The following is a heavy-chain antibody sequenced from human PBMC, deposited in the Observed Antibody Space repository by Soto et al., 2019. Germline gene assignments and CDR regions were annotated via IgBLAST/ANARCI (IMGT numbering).Heavy chain of an antibody. CDR1: GFHFNNYG. J-gene: IGHJ4*02. CDR2: VSKSDYT. D-gene: IGHD3-10*01. Sequence: VGSRSLSCVVYGFHFNNYGINWVRQAPGKGLYWVSTVSKSDYTYYADSVKGRFTISRDNSKNTLYLQMNSLRAEDTAVYYCAKDPTNPLWFGEGYRWYYFDYWGQGTLVTVAS. V-gene: IGHV3-23*01. CDR3: AKDPTNPLWFGEGYRWYYFDY.